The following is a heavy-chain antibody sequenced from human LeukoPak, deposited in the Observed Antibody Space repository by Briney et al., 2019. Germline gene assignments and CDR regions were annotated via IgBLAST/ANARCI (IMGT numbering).Heavy chain of an antibody. J-gene: IGHJ4*02. Sequence: GGPRRSSGAPPGLTFNNYPLHGVRKAPGKGLEWWAVIGYDGRFKFHSDSVKGRFTISRDDSKNTLYLQMNSLRPEDTALYYCARDPKTGSPDYFDYWGQGTLVTVST. CDR2: IGYDGRFK. CDR3: ARDPKTGSPDYFDY. CDR1: GLTFNNYP. V-gene: IGHV3-30*04. D-gene: IGHD3-10*01.